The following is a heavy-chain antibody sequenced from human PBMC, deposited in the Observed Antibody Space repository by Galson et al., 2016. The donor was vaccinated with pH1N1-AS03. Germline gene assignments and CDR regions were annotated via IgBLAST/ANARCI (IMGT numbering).Heavy chain of an antibody. V-gene: IGHV3-21*01. D-gene: IGHD1-7*01. Sequence: SLRLSCAASGFIFSAYPMNWVRQAPGKGLEWVSFIGTSSTYIYYADSVKGQFTISRDNMKKSLYLQLNSLRAEDTGIYYCARDRGWNYGGLDLWGQGTLVTVSS. CDR3: ARDRGWNYGGLDL. J-gene: IGHJ5*02. CDR2: IGTSSTYI. CDR1: GFIFSAYP.